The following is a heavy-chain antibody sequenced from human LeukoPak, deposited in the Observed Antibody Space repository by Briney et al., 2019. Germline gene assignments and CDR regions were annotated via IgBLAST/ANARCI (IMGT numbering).Heavy chain of an antibody. CDR1: GYTSTGYY. V-gene: IGHV1-2*02. Sequence: ASVKVSCKASGYTSTGYYMHWVRQAPGQGLEWMGWINPNSGGTNYAQKFQGRVTMTRDTSISTAYMELGRLRSDDTAVYYCARGGSTYYYDSSGYCPWGQGTLVTVSS. CDR2: INPNSGGT. J-gene: IGHJ5*02. CDR3: ARGGSTYYYDSSGYCP. D-gene: IGHD3-22*01.